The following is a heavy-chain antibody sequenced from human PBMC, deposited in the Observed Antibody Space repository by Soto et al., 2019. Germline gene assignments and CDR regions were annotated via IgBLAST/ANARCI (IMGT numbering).Heavy chain of an antibody. J-gene: IGHJ2*01. V-gene: IGHV3-30-3*01. CDR3: ARDSLSGLYWYFDL. Sequence: QVQLVESGGGVVQPGRSLRLSCAASGFTFSSYAMHWVRQAPGKGLEWVAVISYDGSNKYYADSVKGRFTISRDNSKNTLYLQMNSLGAEDTAVYYCARDSLSGLYWYFDLWGRGTLVTVSS. CDR1: GFTFSSYA. CDR2: ISYDGSNK. D-gene: IGHD3-16*01.